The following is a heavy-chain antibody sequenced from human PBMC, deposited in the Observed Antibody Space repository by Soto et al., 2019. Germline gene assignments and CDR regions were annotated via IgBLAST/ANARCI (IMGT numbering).Heavy chain of an antibody. D-gene: IGHD1-7*01. V-gene: IGHV4-34*01. CDR3: ARKKRGTNYDLSHYFALDV. CDR2: INHRGST. J-gene: IGHJ6*02. Sequence: SETQSLTCHVDAGSFTGEFWSWFRQAQGSGLEWMVEINHRGSTNYNQSLKSRVTMSVDTSKNQFYLNLTSVAAADTAIFYRARKKRGTNYDLSHYFALDVWGPGTTVTVS. CDR1: AGSFTGEF.